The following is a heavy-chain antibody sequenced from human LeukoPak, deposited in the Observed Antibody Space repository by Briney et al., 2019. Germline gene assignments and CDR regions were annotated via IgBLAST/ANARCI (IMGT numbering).Heavy chain of an antibody. J-gene: IGHJ4*02. D-gene: IGHD2-2*01. V-gene: IGHV4-34*01. Sequence: MSSETLSLTCAVYGGPFSGYYWSWIRQPPGKGLEWIGEINHSGSTNYNPSLKSRVTISVDTSKNQFSLKLSSVTAADTAVYYCARGQEDCSSTSCYSTLWDYWGQGTLVTVSS. CDR2: INHSGST. CDR1: GGPFSGYY. CDR3: ARGQEDCSSTSCYSTLWDY.